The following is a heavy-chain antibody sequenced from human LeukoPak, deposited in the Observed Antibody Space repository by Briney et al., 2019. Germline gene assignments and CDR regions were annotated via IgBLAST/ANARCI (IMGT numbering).Heavy chain of an antibody. Sequence: GASVKVSCKASGYTFTSYYMHWVRQAPGQGLEWMGWISADNGDTNYAQKVQGRVTMTTDTSTNTAYMELRSLRSDDTAVYYCARDSTRCRGTFCYQTDPFDLWGQGTMVTVSS. CDR2: ISADNGDT. V-gene: IGHV1-18*04. D-gene: IGHD2-2*01. CDR3: ARDSTRCRGTFCYQTDPFDL. CDR1: GYTFTSYY. J-gene: IGHJ3*01.